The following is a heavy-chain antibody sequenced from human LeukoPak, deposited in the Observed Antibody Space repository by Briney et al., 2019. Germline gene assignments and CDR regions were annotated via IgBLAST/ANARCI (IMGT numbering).Heavy chain of an antibody. CDR1: GFTFSSYS. CDR3: ARGPYSSGWYNYYYYYMDV. D-gene: IGHD6-19*01. J-gene: IGHJ6*03. Sequence: GGSLRLSSAASGFTFSSYSMNWVRQAPGKGLEWVSSISSSSSYIYYADSVKGRFTISSDNAKNSLYLQMNSLRAEDTAVYYCARGPYSSGWYNYYYYYMDVWGKGTTVTVSS. CDR2: ISSSSSYI. V-gene: IGHV3-21*01.